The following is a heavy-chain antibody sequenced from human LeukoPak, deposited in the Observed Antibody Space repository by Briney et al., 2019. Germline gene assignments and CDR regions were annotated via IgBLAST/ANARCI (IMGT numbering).Heavy chain of an antibody. CDR2: IYSGGST. Sequence: QAGGSLRLSCAASGFNVSSNYMSWVRQAPGKGLEWVSIIYSGGSTYYADSVKGRLIISRDKSKNTLYLQMNSLRAEDTAVYYCAELGITMIGGVWGKGTTVTISS. V-gene: IGHV3-66*01. D-gene: IGHD3-10*02. J-gene: IGHJ6*04. CDR3: AELGITMIGGV. CDR1: GFNVSSNY.